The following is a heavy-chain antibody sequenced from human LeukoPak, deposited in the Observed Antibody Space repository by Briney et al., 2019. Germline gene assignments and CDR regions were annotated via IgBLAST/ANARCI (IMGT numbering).Heavy chain of an antibody. V-gene: IGHV4-34*01. CDR2: INHSGST. J-gene: IGHJ4*02. D-gene: IGHD2-2*01. CDR1: GGSFSGYY. Sequence: KHSETLSLTCAVYGGSFSGYYWSWIRQPPGKGLEWIGEINHSGSTNYNPSLKSRVTISVDTSKNQFSLKLSSVTAADTAVYYCASRYCSSTSCYEAYYWGQGTLVTVSS. CDR3: ASRYCSSTSCYEAYY.